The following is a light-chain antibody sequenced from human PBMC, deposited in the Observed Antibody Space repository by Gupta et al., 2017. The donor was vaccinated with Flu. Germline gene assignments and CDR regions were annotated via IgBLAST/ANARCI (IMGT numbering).Light chain of an antibody. Sequence: TQSPLSLPVTLGQPASISCRSSQSRGDSGGNTDLNWFQQRPGQSPRRLIYQVSHRDSGIKDRFSGCGSGDHVTLRISSVEEEDVGGYYSRQHMDCPPSTFGQGTXLDIK. CDR1: QSRGDSGGNTD. CDR2: QVS. CDR3: RQHMDCPPST. V-gene: IGKV2-30*01. J-gene: IGKJ2*01.